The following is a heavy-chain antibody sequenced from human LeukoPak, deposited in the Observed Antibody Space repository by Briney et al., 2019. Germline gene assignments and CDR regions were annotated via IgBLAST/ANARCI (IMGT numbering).Heavy chain of an antibody. D-gene: IGHD2-2*01. J-gene: IGHJ4*02. CDR3: ARDADTSSHFDY. V-gene: IGHV4-59*01. Sequence: SETLSLTCAVSGGSISRYYWSWIRQPPGKGLEWLGYISYSGSTNYNPSLKSRVTISVDTSKNQFSLKLSSVTAADTAVYDCARDADTSSHFDYWGQGTLVTVSS. CDR2: ISYSGST. CDR1: GGSISRYY.